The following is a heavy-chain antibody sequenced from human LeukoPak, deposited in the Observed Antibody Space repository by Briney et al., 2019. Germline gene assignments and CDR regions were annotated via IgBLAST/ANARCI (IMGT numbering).Heavy chain of an antibody. CDR3: ARNYYGSRSSDAFDV. CDR2: IGASNGNT. Sequence: ASVKVSCKASGYTFTNYGITWMRQTPGQGLEWMGWIGASNGNTNYAQRFQGRITMTTDTSTSTVYMELRRLTSDDTAVYYCARNYYGSRSSDAFDVWGQGASVVVSS. D-gene: IGHD3-10*01. J-gene: IGHJ3*01. CDR1: GYTFTNYG. V-gene: IGHV1-18*01.